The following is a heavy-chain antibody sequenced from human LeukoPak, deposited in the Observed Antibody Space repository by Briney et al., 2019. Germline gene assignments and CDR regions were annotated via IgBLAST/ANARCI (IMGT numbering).Heavy chain of an antibody. Sequence: GGSLRLSCAASGFTLSSYAMSWVRQAPGKGLEWVSAISGSGGSTYYADSVKGRFTISRDNSKNTLYLQMNSLRAEDTAVYYCAKDWQQLVGECYFDYWGQGTLATVSS. V-gene: IGHV3-23*01. CDR3: AKDWQQLVGECYFDY. D-gene: IGHD6-13*01. J-gene: IGHJ4*02. CDR2: ISGSGGST. CDR1: GFTLSSYA.